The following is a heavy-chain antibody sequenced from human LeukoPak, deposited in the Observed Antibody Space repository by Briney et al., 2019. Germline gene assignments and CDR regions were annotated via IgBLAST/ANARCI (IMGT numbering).Heavy chain of an antibody. CDR1: GGSISSGDYY. CDR3: ARLGYDFWSGYYDTKRAYCYYYGMDV. D-gene: IGHD3-3*01. J-gene: IGHJ6*02. V-gene: IGHV4-30-4*01. Sequence: PSETLSLTCTVSGGSISSGDYYWSWIRQPPGKGLEWIGYIYYSGSTNYNPSLKSRVTISVDTSKNQFSLKLSSVTAADTAVYYCARLGYDFWSGYYDTKRAYCYYYGMDVWGQGTTVTVSS. CDR2: IYYSGST.